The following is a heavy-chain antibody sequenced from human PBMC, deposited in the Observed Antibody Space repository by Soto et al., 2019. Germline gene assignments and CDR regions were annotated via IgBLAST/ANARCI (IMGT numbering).Heavy chain of an antibody. CDR1: GFPLRSYS. J-gene: IGHJ4*02. CDR2: IFVSSTPI. V-gene: IGHV3-48*04. CDR3: ARDKDWAFDY. Sequence: PGGAPRVSCVASGFPLRSYSMVWVRQAPGKGLEWVSYIFVSSTPIYYADSVKGRFTVSRDNAQNSLFLLMNSLRAEDTAVYYCARDKDWAFDYWGQGTLVTVSS. D-gene: IGHD3-9*01.